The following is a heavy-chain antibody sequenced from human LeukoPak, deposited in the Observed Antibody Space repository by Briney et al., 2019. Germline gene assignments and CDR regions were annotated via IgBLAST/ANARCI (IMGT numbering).Heavy chain of an antibody. CDR3: ARAFRRGGSGSRNWFDP. J-gene: IGHJ5*02. CDR2: IYYSGST. Sequence: SETLSLTCTVSGGSISSGVYYWSWIRQHPGKGLEWIGYIYYSGSTYYNPSLKSRVTISVDTSKNQFSLKLSSVTAADTAVYYCARAFRRGGSGSRNWFDPWGQGTLVTVSS. CDR1: GGSISSGVYY. D-gene: IGHD3-10*01. V-gene: IGHV4-31*03.